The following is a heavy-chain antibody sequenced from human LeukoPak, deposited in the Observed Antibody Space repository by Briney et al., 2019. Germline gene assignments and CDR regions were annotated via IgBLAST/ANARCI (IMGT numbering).Heavy chain of an antibody. D-gene: IGHD3-10*01. J-gene: IGHJ4*02. CDR3: ARDFAREFTIDY. CDR2: IGTAGDT. Sequence: GGSLRLSCAASGFTFSSYDMHWVRQATGKGLEWVSAIGTAGDTYYPGSVRGRFTISRDNAKNSLFLQMNSLRAEDTAVYYCARDFAREFTIDYWGQGTLVTVSS. CDR1: GFTFSSYD. V-gene: IGHV3-13*01.